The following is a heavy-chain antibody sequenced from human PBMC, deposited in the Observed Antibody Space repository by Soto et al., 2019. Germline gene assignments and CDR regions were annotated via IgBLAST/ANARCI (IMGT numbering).Heavy chain of an antibody. CDR1: GFSFSVYG. J-gene: IGHJ6*02. V-gene: IGHV3-33*06. Sequence: GGSLRLSCETSGFSFSVYGMHWVRQAPGKGLEWVAVIWYDASKQFYAASVEGRFTISRDNSKNTLYLQMNSLRAEDTAVYYCAKDLFKGYCSGGSCPYYYYGMDVWGQGTTVTVSS. CDR3: AKDLFKGYCSGGSCPYYYYGMDV. CDR2: IWYDASKQ. D-gene: IGHD2-15*01.